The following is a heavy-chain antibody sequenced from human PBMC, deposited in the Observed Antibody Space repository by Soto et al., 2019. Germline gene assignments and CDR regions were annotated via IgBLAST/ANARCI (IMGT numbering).Heavy chain of an antibody. J-gene: IGHJ4*02. CDR2: IYYSGST. V-gene: IGHV4-31*03. Sequence: QVQLQESGPGLVKPSQTLSLTCTVSGGSISSGGYYWSWIRQHPGKGLEWIGYIYYSGSTYYNPSRKRRVTISVDTSKNQFSLKLSSVTAADTAVYYCARGRSSTSPYPIGYWCQGTLVTVSS. D-gene: IGHD2-2*01. CDR3: ARGRSSTSPYPIGY. CDR1: GGSISSGGYY.